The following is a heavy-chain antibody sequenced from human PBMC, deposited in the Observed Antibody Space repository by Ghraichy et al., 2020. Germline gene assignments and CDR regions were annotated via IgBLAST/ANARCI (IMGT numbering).Heavy chain of an antibody. CDR1: GFTFSSYA. V-gene: IGHV3-30-3*01. CDR2: ISYDGSNK. Sequence: LSLTCAASGFTFSSYAMHWVRQAPGKGLEWVAVISYDGSNKYYADSVKGRFTISRDNSKNTLYLQMNSLRAEDTAVYYCARDSVGLASFDYWGQGTLVTVSS. D-gene: IGHD3-10*01. J-gene: IGHJ4*02. CDR3: ARDSVGLASFDY.